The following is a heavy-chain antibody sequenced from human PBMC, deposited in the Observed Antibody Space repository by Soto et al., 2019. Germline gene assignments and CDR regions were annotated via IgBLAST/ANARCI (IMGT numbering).Heavy chain of an antibody. Sequence: GASVKVSCKASGYSFTTSGITWVRQAPGQGLEWMGWINPNSGGTNYAQKFQGRVTMTRDTSISTAYMELSRLRSDDTAVYYCARDLTRSITMIVVVIDYWGQGTLVTVSS. CDR2: INPNSGGT. V-gene: IGHV1-2*02. D-gene: IGHD3-22*01. J-gene: IGHJ4*02. CDR1: GYSFTTSG. CDR3: ARDLTRSITMIVVVIDY.